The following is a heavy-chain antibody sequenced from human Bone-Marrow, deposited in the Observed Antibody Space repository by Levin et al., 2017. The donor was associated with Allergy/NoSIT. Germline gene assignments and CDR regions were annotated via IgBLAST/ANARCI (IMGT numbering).Heavy chain of an antibody. CDR3: APGSVGYGDYYYGMDV. J-gene: IGHJ6*02. D-gene: IGHD4-17*01. V-gene: IGHV1-69*02. CDR2: IIPILGIA. CDR1: GGTFSSYT. Sequence: ASVKVSCKASGGTFSSYTISWVRQAPGQGLEWMGRIIPILGIANYAQKFQGRVMITADKSTSTAYMELSSLRSEDTAVYYCAPGSVGYGDYYYGMDVWGQGTTVTVSS.